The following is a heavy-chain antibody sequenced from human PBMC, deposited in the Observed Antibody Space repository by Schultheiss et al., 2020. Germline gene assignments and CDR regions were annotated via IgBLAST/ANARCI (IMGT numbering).Heavy chain of an antibody. CDR1: GFTFSSYW. V-gene: IGHV3-30*18. CDR2: ISYDGSNK. D-gene: IGHD6-6*01. CDR3: AKDQSDSSSSGHYMDV. J-gene: IGHJ6*03. Sequence: GGSLRLSCAASGFTFSSYWMSWVRQAPGKGLEWVAVISYDGSNKYYADSVKGRFTISRDNSKNTLYLQMNSLRAEDTAVYYCAKDQSDSSSSGHYMDVWGKGTTVTVSS.